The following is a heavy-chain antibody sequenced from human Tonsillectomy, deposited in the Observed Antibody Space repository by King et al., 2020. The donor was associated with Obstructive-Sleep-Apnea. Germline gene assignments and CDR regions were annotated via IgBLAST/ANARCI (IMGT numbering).Heavy chain of an antibody. CDR1: GFTFSDYY. D-gene: IGHD3-22*01. V-gene: IGHV3-11*01. Sequence: VQLVESGGGLVKPGGSLRLSCAASGFTFSDYYMSWIRQAPGKGLEGVSYISSSGSTIYYAASVKGRFPISQANAQKSLYRQMNSLRAEDTAVYYCARESSPTMIVVDLYYFDYWGQGTLVTVSS. CDR2: ISSSGSTI. CDR3: ARESSPTMIVVDLYYFDY. J-gene: IGHJ4*02.